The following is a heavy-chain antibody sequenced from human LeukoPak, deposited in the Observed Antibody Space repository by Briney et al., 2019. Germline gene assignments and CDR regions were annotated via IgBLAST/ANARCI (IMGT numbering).Heavy chain of an antibody. CDR2: ISSSSSSYT. CDR1: GFTFSDYY. D-gene: IGHD6-19*01. V-gene: IGHV3-11*03. Sequence: GSLRLSCAASGFTFSDYYMSWIRQAPGKGLEWVSYISSSSSSYTNYADSVKGRFTISRDNAKNSLYLQMHSLRAEDTAVYYCARPYSSGWYGGFDLWGRGTLVTVSS. J-gene: IGHJ2*01. CDR3: ARPYSSGWYGGFDL.